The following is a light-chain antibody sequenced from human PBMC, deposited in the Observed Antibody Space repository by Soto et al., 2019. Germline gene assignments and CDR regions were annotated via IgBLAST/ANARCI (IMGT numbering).Light chain of an antibody. Sequence: EIVMTQSPATPSVSPGERATLSCRASQSVSSNLAWYQQKPGQAPRLLIYGASTRATGIPARFIGSGSGTEFTLTISSLQSEDFAVYYCQHYNNWPPWTFGQGTKVEIK. CDR1: QSVSSN. J-gene: IGKJ1*01. CDR2: GAS. CDR3: QHYNNWPPWT. V-gene: IGKV3-15*01.